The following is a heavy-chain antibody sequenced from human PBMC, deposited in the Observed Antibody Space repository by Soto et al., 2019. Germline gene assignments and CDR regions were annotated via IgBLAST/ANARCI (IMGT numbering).Heavy chain of an antibody. J-gene: IGHJ6*02. Sequence: PGGSLRLSCAASGFTFSSYDMHWVRQATGKGLEWVSAIGTAGDTYYPGSVKGRFTISRENAKNSLYLQMNSLRAEDTAVYYCARDMINYYDSVYYYYGMDVWGQGTTVTVSS. CDR3: ARDMINYYDSVYYYYGMDV. V-gene: IGHV3-13*01. CDR1: GFTFSSYD. D-gene: IGHD3-22*01. CDR2: IGTAGDT.